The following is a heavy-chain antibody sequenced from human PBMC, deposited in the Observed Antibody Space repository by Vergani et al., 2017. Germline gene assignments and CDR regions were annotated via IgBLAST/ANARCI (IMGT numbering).Heavy chain of an antibody. D-gene: IGHD5-12*01. CDR2: IIPIFGTA. Sequence: QVQLVQSGAEVKKPGSSVKVSCKASGGTFSSYAISWVRQAPGQGLEWMGGIIPIFGTANYAQKFQGRVTITADESTSTAYMELSSLRSEDTAVYYCAYATAPQQIVGTRAGALYYYDMDVWGKGTTVTVSS. V-gene: IGHV1-69*01. J-gene: IGHJ6*03. CDR3: AYATAPQQIVGTRAGALYYYDMDV. CDR1: GGTFSSYA.